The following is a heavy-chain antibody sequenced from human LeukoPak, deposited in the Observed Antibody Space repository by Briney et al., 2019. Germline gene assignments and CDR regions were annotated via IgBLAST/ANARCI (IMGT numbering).Heavy chain of an antibody. Sequence: PSETLSLTCTVSGGSISSGSYYWSWIRQPAGKGLEWIGRIYTSGSTNYNPSLKSRVTISVDTSKNQFSLKLSSVTAADTAVYYCARDAVGLPATNNWFDPWGQGTLVTVSS. V-gene: IGHV4-61*02. CDR3: ARDAVGLPATNNWFDP. CDR2: IYTSGST. J-gene: IGHJ5*02. D-gene: IGHD2-2*01. CDR1: GGSISSGSYY.